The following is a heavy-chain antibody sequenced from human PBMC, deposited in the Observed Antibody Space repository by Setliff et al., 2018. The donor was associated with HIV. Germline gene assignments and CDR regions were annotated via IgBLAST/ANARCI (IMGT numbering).Heavy chain of an antibody. CDR1: GYTFINHY. CDR2: INTDTGNP. CDR3: ARDHDYGDLSRNWFYMDV. V-gene: IGHV7-4-1*02. J-gene: IGHJ6*03. D-gene: IGHD4-17*01. Sequence: ASVKVSCKASGYTFINHYIHWVRQAPGQGLEWMGWINTDTGNPTYAQDFTGRFVFSLDTSVSTAYLQISSLKAEDTAVYYCARDHDYGDLSRNWFYMDVWGKGTTVTV.